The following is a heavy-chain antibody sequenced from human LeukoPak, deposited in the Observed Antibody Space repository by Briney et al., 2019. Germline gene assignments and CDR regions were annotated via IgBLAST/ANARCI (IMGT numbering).Heavy chain of an antibody. CDR1: GFTFSSYG. Sequence: AGGSLRLSCAASGFTFSSYGMSWVRQAPGKGLEWVSAISGSGGSTYYADSVKGRFTISRDNSKNTLYLQMNSLRAEDTAVYYCASPCRGSGYGCFDYWGQGTLVTVSS. D-gene: IGHD5-12*01. J-gene: IGHJ4*02. CDR3: ASPCRGSGYGCFDY. CDR2: ISGSGGST. V-gene: IGHV3-23*01.